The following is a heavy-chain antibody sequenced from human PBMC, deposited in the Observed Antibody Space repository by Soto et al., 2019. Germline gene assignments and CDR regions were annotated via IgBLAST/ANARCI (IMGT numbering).Heavy chain of an antibody. CDR2: MNPNSGNT. CDR1: GYTFTSYD. CDR3: ARGVSIIKTGCISTSCYVSYYGMDV. Sequence: GASVKVSCKASGYTFTSYDINWVRQATGQGLEWMGWMNPNSGNTGYAQKFQGRVTMTRNTSISTAYMELSSLRSEDTAVYYCARGVSIIKTGCISTSCYVSYYGMDVWGQGTTVTVSS. J-gene: IGHJ6*02. V-gene: IGHV1-8*01. D-gene: IGHD2-2*01.